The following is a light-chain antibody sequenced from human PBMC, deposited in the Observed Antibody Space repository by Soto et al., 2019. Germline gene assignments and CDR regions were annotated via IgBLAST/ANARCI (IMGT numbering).Light chain of an antibody. CDR3: QYYDSSLSDYV. V-gene: IGLV1-40*01. CDR2: GTS. CDR1: SSNIGAGYD. J-gene: IGLJ1*01. Sequence: QSVLTQPPSVSGAPGQRVTISCTGSSSNIGAGYDVHWYQQIPGTAPKLLIYGTSNRPSGDPDRFSGSKSVTSASLAITGLQAEDEADYYCQYYDSSLSDYVFGTGTKVTVL.